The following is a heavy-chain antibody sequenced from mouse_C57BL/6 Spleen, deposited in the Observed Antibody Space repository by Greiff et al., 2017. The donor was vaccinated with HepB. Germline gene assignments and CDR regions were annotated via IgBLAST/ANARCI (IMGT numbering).Heavy chain of an antibody. CDR1: GYAFSSSW. CDR3: ARDGGYYYGSPYYFDY. D-gene: IGHD1-1*01. V-gene: IGHV1-82*01. Sequence: QVQLQQPGPELVKPGASVKISCKASGYAFSSSWMNWVKQRPGKGLEWIGRIYPGDGDTNYNGKFKGKDTLTADKSSSTAYMQLSSLTSEDSAVYFCARDGGYYYGSPYYFDYWGQGTTLTVSS. CDR2: IYPGDGDT. J-gene: IGHJ2*01.